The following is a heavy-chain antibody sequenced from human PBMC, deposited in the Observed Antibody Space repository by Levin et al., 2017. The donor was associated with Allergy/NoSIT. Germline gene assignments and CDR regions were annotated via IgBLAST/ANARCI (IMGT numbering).Heavy chain of an antibody. D-gene: IGHD3-10*01. CDR3: AREMWANGEGRFDY. Sequence: GASVKVSCAASGFTVSNNYMSWVRQAPGKGLEWVSVVYSDGTTYYADSVKGRFTISRDNSKNTLYLQMNSLRPDDTAVYYCAREMWANGEGRFDYWGQGTLVTVSS. J-gene: IGHJ4*02. CDR1: GFTVSNNY. CDR2: VYSDGTT. V-gene: IGHV3-66*02.